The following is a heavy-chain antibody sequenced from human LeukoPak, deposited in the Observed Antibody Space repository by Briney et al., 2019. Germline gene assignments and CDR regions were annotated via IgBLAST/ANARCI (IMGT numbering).Heavy chain of an antibody. J-gene: IGHJ6*02. CDR3: ARDPCSSTSCYYYYGMDV. V-gene: IGHV1-18*01. Sequence: ASVTVSCTASGYTFTSYGISWVRQAPGQGLEWMGWISAYNGNINYAQKLQGRVTMTTDTSTSTAYMELRSLRSDDTAVYYCARDPCSSTSCYYYYGMDVWGQGTTVTVSS. D-gene: IGHD2-2*01. CDR2: ISAYNGNI. CDR1: GYTFTSYG.